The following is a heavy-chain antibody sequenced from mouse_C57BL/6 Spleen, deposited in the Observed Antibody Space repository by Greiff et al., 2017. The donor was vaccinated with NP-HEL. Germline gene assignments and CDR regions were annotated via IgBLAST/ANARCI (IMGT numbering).Heavy chain of an antibody. Sequence: QVQLQQPGAELVKPGASVKVSCKASGYTFTSYWMHWVKQRPGQGLEWIGRIHPSASDTNYNQKFKGKATLTVDKSSSTAYMQLSSLTSEDSAVYYCASITTVVATDAYWGQGTLVTVSA. J-gene: IGHJ3*01. V-gene: IGHV1-74*01. CDR2: IHPSASDT. D-gene: IGHD1-1*01. CDR3: ASITTVVATDAY. CDR1: GYTFTSYW.